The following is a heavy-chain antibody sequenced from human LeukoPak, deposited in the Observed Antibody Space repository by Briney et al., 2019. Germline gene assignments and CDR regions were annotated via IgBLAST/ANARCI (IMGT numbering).Heavy chain of an antibody. V-gene: IGHV4-39*01. Sequence: PSQTLSLTCTVSGGSISSSSYYWGWIRQPPGKGLEWIGSIYYSGSTYYNPSLKSRVTISVDTSKNQFSLKLSSVTAADTAVYYCAVPGLGYSYGNWFDPWGQGTLVTVSS. CDR3: AVPGLGYSYGNWFDP. CDR2: IYYSGST. D-gene: IGHD5-18*01. J-gene: IGHJ5*02. CDR1: GGSISSSSYY.